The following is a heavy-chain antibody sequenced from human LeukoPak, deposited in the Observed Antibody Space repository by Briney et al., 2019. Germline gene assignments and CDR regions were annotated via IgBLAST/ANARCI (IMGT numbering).Heavy chain of an antibody. CDR3: ARDGWIAAAGY. CDR2: MYSGGST. V-gene: IGHV3-66*02. CDR1: GFTVSSNY. J-gene: IGHJ4*02. Sequence: GGSLRLSCAASGFTVSSNYMSWVRQAPGKGLEWVSVMYSGGSTYYADSVKGRFTISRDNSKNTLYLQMNSLRAEDTAVYYCARDGWIAAAGYWGQGTLVTVSS. D-gene: IGHD6-13*01.